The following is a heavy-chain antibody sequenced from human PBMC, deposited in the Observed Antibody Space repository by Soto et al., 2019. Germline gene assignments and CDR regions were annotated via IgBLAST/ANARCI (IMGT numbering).Heavy chain of an antibody. D-gene: IGHD2-21*02. V-gene: IGHV3-73*01. CDR3: METLTPKDV. Sequence: EVQLVESGGGLVQPGGSLKVSCAASGFAFSGSGIHWVRQASGKGLEWVGHIRTKTNSYATEYAPSVRGRFTISRDDSKNTAYLQMASLKTEDTAVYYCMETLTPKDVWGQGTTVTVSS. J-gene: IGHJ6*02. CDR2: IRTKTNSYAT. CDR1: GFAFSGSG.